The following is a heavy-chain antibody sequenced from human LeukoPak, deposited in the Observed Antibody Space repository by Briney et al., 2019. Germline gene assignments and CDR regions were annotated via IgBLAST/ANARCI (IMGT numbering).Heavy chain of an antibody. J-gene: IGHJ4*02. Sequence: ASVKVSCKASGYTFTSYAMNWVRQAPGQGLEWMGWTSTYNDGKNYAQSLQGRITMTTDTSTNTAYMELSSLRSDDTAVYYCGAGHPRVDYWGQGTLVTVSS. CDR1: GYTFTSYA. V-gene: IGHV1-18*01. CDR3: GAGHPRVDY. CDR2: TSTYNDGK.